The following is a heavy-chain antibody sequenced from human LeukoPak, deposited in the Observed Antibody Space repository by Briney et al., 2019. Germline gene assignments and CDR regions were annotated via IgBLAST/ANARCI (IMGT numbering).Heavy chain of an antibody. Sequence: PSETLSLTCTVSGGSVSSGSYYWSWIRQPPGKGLEWIGYIYYSGSTYYNPSLKSRVTISVDTSKNQFSLKLSSVTAADTAVYYCARDAWIQLWGSLDYWGQGTLVTVSS. D-gene: IGHD5-18*01. CDR2: IYYSGST. J-gene: IGHJ4*02. CDR3: ARDAWIQLWGSLDY. CDR1: GGSVSSGSYY. V-gene: IGHV4-30-4*01.